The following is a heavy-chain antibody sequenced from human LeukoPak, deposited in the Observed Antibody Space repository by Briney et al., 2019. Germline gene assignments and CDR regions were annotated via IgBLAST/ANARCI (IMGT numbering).Heavy chain of an antibody. Sequence: PGGSLRLSCAASGFTVRSNYMNWVRQAPGKGLEWVSIIYSGGSTYYADSVRGRFTISRDNSKNTLYLQMNSLRTGDTAVYYCARVGVTFGGAPYWGQGTLVTVSS. CDR2: IYSGGST. V-gene: IGHV3-66*01. D-gene: IGHD3-16*01. CDR3: ARVGVTFGGAPY. J-gene: IGHJ4*02. CDR1: GFTVRSNY.